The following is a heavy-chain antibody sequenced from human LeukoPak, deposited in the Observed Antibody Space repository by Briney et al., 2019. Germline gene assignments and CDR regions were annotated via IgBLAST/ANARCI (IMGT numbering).Heavy chain of an antibody. CDR3: ARTLYYGDYLDY. V-gene: IGHV4-59*01. J-gene: IGHJ4*02. Sequence: PSETLSLTCTVSGGSISSYYWSWIRQPPGKGLGWIGYIYYSGSTNYNPSLKSRVTISVDTSKNQFSLKLSSVTAADTAVYYCARTLYYGDYLDYWGQGTLVTVSS. CDR2: IYYSGST. CDR1: GGSISSYY. D-gene: IGHD4-17*01.